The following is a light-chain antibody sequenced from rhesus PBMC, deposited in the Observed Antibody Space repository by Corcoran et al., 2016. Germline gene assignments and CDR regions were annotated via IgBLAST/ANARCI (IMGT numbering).Light chain of an antibody. CDR3: LQHNNWPYS. Sequence: EIVMTQSPATLSLSPGQRATLPCRASQRVSSNLAWYQQKPGQAPRPLIDGASSRATGIPARFSGSGSGTDFTLTISSLEPEDVAVYYCLQHNNWPYSFGQGTKVEIK. V-gene: IGKV3-24*01. CDR2: GAS. CDR1: QRVSSN. J-gene: IGKJ2*01.